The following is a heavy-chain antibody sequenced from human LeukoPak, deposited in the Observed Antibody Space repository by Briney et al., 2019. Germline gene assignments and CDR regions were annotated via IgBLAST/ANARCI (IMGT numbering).Heavy chain of an antibody. D-gene: IGHD3-3*01. J-gene: IGHJ4*02. CDR2: LNPNSGGS. Sequence: ASVKVSCKASGYTFTGYYIHWVRLAPGQGLEWMGWLNPNSGGSNYAQKFQGRVTMTRDTSISTAYMELSRLRSDDTAVYYCARRRAGSRTNYFDSWGQGTLVTVSS. CDR1: GYTFTGYY. V-gene: IGHV1-2*02. CDR3: ARRRAGSRTNYFDS.